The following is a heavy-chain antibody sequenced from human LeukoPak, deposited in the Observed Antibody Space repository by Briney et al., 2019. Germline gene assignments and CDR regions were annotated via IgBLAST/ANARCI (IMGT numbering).Heavy chain of an antibody. V-gene: IGHV3-7*01. CDR3: ARARSGYYFDY. J-gene: IGHJ4*02. Sequence: GGSLRLSCVASGFSFSDYWMSWVRQAAGKGLEWVANIKEDGSADYYVYSGGGLFTISRDNANNSLYLQMSSLRAENTAVYYCARARSGYYFDYWGQGTLVTVSS. CDR2: IKEDGSAD. CDR1: GFSFSDYW. D-gene: IGHD3-22*01.